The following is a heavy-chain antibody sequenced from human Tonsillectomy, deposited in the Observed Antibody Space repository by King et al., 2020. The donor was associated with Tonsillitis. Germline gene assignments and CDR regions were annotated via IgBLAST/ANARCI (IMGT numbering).Heavy chain of an antibody. V-gene: IGHV5-51*01. CDR1: GFRFTNYC. CDR3: ARRPDGFDM. Sequence: VQLVESGAEVKKPGESLKISCTGSGFRFTNYCIGWVRQMPGKGLEWMGIIYPGDSDTRYSPSFQGRFTISADKSISATYLQWSSLKASETAIYSCARRPDGFDMWGQGTQVTVSS. D-gene: IGHD6-25*01. CDR2: IYPGDSDT. J-gene: IGHJ3*02.